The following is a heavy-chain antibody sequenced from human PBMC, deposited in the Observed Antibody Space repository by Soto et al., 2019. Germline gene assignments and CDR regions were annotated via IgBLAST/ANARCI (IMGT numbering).Heavy chain of an antibody. CDR2: IFYSGGT. J-gene: IGHJ4*02. V-gene: IGHV4-59*11. Sequence: QVQLQESGPGLVKPSETLSLICTVSAGSISGHYWTWIRQPPGKGLEWIGYIFYSGGTNYNPSLKSRVTISVDTSKNQFSLKLSSVTAADTAVYYCARVGSSGWSPDYWGPGILVTVSS. CDR3: ARVGSSGWSPDY. CDR1: AGSISGHY. D-gene: IGHD6-19*01.